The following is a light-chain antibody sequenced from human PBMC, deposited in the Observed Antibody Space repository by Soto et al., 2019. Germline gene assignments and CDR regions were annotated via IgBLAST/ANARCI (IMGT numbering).Light chain of an antibody. J-gene: IGKJ4*01. CDR1: QSIRSW. CDR3: QQYDNLPRT. Sequence: DIQMTQSPSILSASVGDRVTITCRASQSIRSWLAWYQQKPGKAPKLLIYDASNLETGVPSRFSGSGSGTDFTFTISSLQPEDIATYYCQQYDNLPRTFGGGTKVEIK. V-gene: IGKV1-33*01. CDR2: DAS.